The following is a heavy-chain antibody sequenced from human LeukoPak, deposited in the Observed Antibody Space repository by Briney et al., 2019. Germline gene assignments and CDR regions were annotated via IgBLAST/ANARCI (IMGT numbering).Heavy chain of an antibody. D-gene: IGHD2-2*01. V-gene: IGHV1-18*01. CDR2: INTYNGNT. J-gene: IGHJ4*02. CDR3: ARDVSSWGRDY. CDR1: AYTFSSYG. Sequence: ASVKVSCKASAYTFSSYGISWVRQAPGQGLEWMGWINTYNGNTNNAHNLQGRVTMTTDTSTSTAYMELRSLRSDDTAVYYCARDVSSWGRDYWGQGTLVTVSS.